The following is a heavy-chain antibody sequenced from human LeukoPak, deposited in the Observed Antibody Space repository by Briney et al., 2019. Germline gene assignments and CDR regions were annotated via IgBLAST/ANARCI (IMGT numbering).Heavy chain of an antibody. CDR3: ARGHSTSSRYFDY. J-gene: IGHJ4*02. CDR2: ISYDGSSK. D-gene: IGHD6-6*01. CDR1: GFTFSNHG. V-gene: IGHV3-33*01. Sequence: QPGGSLRLSCAASGFTFSNHGMHWVRQAPGKGLEWVAYISYDGSSKYYADSVKGRLTLSRDNSKNTVSLQMNSLRAEDTAVYYCARGHSTSSRYFDYWGQGTLVTVSS.